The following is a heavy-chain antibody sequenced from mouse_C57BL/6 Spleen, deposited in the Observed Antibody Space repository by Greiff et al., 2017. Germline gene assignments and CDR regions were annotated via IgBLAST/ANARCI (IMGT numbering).Heavy chain of an antibody. CDR3: ARPGSGYVGFAY. V-gene: IGHV5-17*01. CDR2: ISSGSSTI. CDR1: GFTFSDYG. Sequence: EVNVVESGGGLVKPGGSLKLSCAASGFTFSDYGMHWVRQAPEKGLEWVAYISSGSSTIYYADTVKGRFTISRDNAKNTLFLQMTSLRSEDTAMYYCARPGSGYVGFAYWGQGTLVTVSA. J-gene: IGHJ3*01. D-gene: IGHD3-2*02.